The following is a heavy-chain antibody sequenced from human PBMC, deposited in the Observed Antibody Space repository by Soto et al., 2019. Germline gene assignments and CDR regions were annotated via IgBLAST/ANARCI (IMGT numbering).Heavy chain of an antibody. CDR1: GGSISSGGYY. J-gene: IGHJ4*02. CDR3: ARSPRFLEWLSLDY. D-gene: IGHD3-3*01. V-gene: IGHV4-31*03. Sequence: SETLSLTCTVSGGSISSGGYYWSWIRQHPGKGLEWIGYIYYSGSTYYNPSLKSRVTISVDTSKNQFSLKLSSVTAADTAVYYCARSPRFLEWLSLDYWGQGTLVTVSS. CDR2: IYYSGST.